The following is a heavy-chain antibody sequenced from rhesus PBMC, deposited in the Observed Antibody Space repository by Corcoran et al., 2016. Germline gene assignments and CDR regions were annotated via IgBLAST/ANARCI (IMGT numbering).Heavy chain of an antibody. CDR2: IGGSSGST. CDR3: ARRSSYWYFDL. V-gene: IGHV4-127*01. CDR1: GYSIRRAYG. Sequence: QVQLQESGPGLVKPSETLSLTCAVSGYSIRRAYGWCWLRQPPGKGLEWIGYIGGSSGSTNYNPSLKSRVTISKDTSKNQFSLKLSSVTAADTAVYYCARRSSYWYFDLWGPGTPITISS. J-gene: IGHJ2*01. D-gene: IGHD4-29*01.